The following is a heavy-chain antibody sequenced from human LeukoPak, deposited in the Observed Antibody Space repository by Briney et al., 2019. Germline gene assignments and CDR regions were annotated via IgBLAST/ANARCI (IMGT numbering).Heavy chain of an antibody. Sequence: GGSLRLSCAASGFSFSSRWMSWVRQAPGKGLEWVAKTKEDGSEKYYVDSVKGRFTISRDNANNSLYLQMNSLRAEDTAVYYCARDGSARDSSKWYPFFDYWGQGTLVTVSS. CDR3: ARDGSARDSSKWYPFFDY. CDR2: TKEDGSEK. J-gene: IGHJ4*02. D-gene: IGHD6-13*01. CDR1: GFSFSSRW. V-gene: IGHV3-7*01.